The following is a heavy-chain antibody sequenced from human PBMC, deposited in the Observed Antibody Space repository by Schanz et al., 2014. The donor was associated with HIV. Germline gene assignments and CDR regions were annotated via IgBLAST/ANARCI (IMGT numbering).Heavy chain of an antibody. CDR3: ARDLRVVPAASDNWFDP. CDR1: GYSFTGFF. J-gene: IGHJ5*02. V-gene: IGHV1-2*02. Sequence: QVQLVQSGVEVKKPGASVKVSCKASGYSFTGFFLHWVRQAPGQGLEWMGWINPNRGGTNFAQKFQGRVTLTRDTSITTAYMELTTLRSDDTAVYYCARDLRVVPAASDNWFDPWGQGTLVTVSS. CDR2: INPNRGGT. D-gene: IGHD2-2*01.